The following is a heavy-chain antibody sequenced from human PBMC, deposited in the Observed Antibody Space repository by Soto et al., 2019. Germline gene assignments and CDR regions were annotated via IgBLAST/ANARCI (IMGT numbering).Heavy chain of an antibody. J-gene: IGHJ4*02. CDR2: ISYDGSNK. CDR3: ARDHRAWLGAYYFDY. V-gene: IGHV3-30-3*01. Sequence: GGSLRLSCAASGFTFSSYAMHWVRQAPGKGLEWVAVISYDGSNKYYADSVKGRFTISRDNSKNTLYLQMNSLRAEDTAVYYCARDHRAWLGAYYFDYWGQGTLVTVSS. CDR1: GFTFSSYA. D-gene: IGHD6-19*01.